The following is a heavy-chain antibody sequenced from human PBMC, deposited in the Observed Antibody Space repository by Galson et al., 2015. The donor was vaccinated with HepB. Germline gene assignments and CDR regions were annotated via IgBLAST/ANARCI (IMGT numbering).Heavy chain of an antibody. CDR3: ARERQLVGSTYEYFQH. D-gene: IGHD6-13*01. CDR2: ISSSSSTI. CDR1: GFTFSSYS. J-gene: IGHJ1*01. Sequence: SLRLSCAASGFTFSSYSMHWVRQAPGKGLEWVSYISSSSSTIYYADSVKGRFTISRDNAKNSLYLQMNSLRAEDTAVYYCARERQLVGSTYEYFQHWGQGTLVTVSS. V-gene: IGHV3-48*01.